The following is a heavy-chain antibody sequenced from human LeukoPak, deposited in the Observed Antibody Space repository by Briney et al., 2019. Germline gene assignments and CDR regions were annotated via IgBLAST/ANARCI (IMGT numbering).Heavy chain of an antibody. V-gene: IGHV3-21*05. CDR3: ARDAGAARRYGMDV. CDR1: GFTFTSYG. Sequence: GGSLRLSCAASGFTFTSYGMNWVRQAPGKGLEWVSYTSSSSGIIYYADSVKGRFTISRDNAKNSLYLQMNSLRAEDTAVYYCARDAGAARRYGMDVWGQGTTVTVSS. J-gene: IGHJ6*02. D-gene: IGHD2-8*02. CDR2: TSSSSGII.